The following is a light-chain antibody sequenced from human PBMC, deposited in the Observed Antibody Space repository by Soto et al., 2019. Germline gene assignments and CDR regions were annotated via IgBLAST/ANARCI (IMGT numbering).Light chain of an antibody. CDR2: EVT. Sequence: QSALTQPPSASGSPGQSVTISCTGTSSDVGGYDYVSWYQQQSGKAPKLIIYEVTNRPSGVPDRFSGSKSGNTASLTVSGLQAEDEADYYCSSYAGISKVIFGAGTKLPS. V-gene: IGLV2-8*01. CDR1: SSDVGGYDY. CDR3: SSYAGISKVI. J-gene: IGLJ2*01.